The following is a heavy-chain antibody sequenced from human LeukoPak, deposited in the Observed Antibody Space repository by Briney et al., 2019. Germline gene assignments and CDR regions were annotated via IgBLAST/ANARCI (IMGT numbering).Heavy chain of an antibody. CDR1: GRSISSYY. CDR3: ARDSKASPGAFQIRGATFMDV. V-gene: IGHV4-59*01. CDR2: IYYSVRGT. Sequence: SETLSLTCTVSGRSISSYYWSWIRQPPGKGLEWIGYIYYSVRGTYYNPSLKSRVTISIDTSKNQFSLKLSSVTAADTAVYYCARDSKASPGAFQIRGATFMDVWGKGTTVTISS. J-gene: IGHJ6*03. D-gene: IGHD3-10*01.